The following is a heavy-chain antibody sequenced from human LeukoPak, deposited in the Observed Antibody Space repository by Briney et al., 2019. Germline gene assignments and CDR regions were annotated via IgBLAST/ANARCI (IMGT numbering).Heavy chain of an antibody. CDR3: AKAVGSSGWFGYFDY. V-gene: IGHV3-30*18. Sequence: GGSLRLSCAASGFTFSSYGMHWVRQAPGKGLEWVAVISYDGSNKYYADSVKGRFTISRDNTKNTLYLQMNSLRAEDTAVYYCAKAVGSSGWFGYFDYWGQGTLVTVSS. CDR2: ISYDGSNK. J-gene: IGHJ4*02. D-gene: IGHD6-19*01. CDR1: GFTFSSYG.